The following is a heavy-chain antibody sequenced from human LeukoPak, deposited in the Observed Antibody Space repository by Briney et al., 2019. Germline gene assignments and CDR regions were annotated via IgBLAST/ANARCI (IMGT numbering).Heavy chain of an antibody. J-gene: IGHJ4*02. CDR1: SGSITSYY. CDR2: IYSSGST. CDR3: ARARGRLLLVDY. D-gene: IGHD2-15*01. V-gene: IGHV4-4*07. Sequence: SETLSLTCTVSSGSITSYYWNWIRQPAGKGLEWIGRIYSSGSTDYNPSLKSRVTMSVDTSKNQFSLNLSSVTAADSAVYYCARARGRLLLVDYWGQGTLVTVSS.